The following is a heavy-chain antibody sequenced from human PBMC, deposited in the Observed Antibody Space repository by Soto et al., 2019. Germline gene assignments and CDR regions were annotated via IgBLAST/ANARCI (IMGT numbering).Heavy chain of an antibody. CDR2: ISYDGSNK. J-gene: IGHJ4*02. Sequence: QVLLVESGGGVVQPGRSLRLSCAASGFTFSSYGMHWVRQAPGKGLEWVAVISYDGSNKYYADSVKGRFTISRDNSKNTLYLQMNSLRAEDTAVYYCAKDTSSGHFDYWGQGTLVTVSS. V-gene: IGHV3-30*18. CDR1: GFTFSSYG. CDR3: AKDTSSGHFDY. D-gene: IGHD3-22*01.